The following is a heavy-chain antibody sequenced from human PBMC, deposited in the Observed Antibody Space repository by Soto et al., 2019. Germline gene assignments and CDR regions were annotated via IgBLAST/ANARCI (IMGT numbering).Heavy chain of an antibody. J-gene: IGHJ5*02. CDR3: ARDLAVAGNWFDP. CDR1: GYSIRNYY. CDR2: IYYSGST. V-gene: IGHV4-59*01. Sequence: SGTLNLTCAVYGYSIRNYYWNWIRQPPGKGLEWIGYIYYSGSTNYNPSLKSRVTISVDTSKNQFSLKVSSVTAADTAVYYCARDLAVAGNWFDPWGQGTLVTIS. D-gene: IGHD6-19*01.